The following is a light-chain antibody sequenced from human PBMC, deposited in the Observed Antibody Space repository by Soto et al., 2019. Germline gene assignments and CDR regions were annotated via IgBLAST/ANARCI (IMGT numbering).Light chain of an antibody. Sequence: EIVLTQSPGTLSLSPGERATLSCSASHSVSSSYLAWYQQKPGQAPRRLIYGASSRATGIPDRFSGSGSGTDFTLTISRLEPEDFAVYYCQQYCSSQWTCGQVTKVEIK. CDR2: GAS. CDR1: HSVSSSY. J-gene: IGKJ1*01. CDR3: QQYCSSQWT. V-gene: IGKV3-20*01.